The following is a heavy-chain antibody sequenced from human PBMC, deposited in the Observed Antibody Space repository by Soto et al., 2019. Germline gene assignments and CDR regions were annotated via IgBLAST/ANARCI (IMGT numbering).Heavy chain of an antibody. CDR3: AKEIRPDYFDH. V-gene: IGHV3-23*01. CDR2: ISGSGAHT. J-gene: IGHJ4*02. Sequence: PGGSLRLSCSASGFTFSSYAMNWVRQAPGKGLEWVSAISGSGAHTYYADSVKGRFTISRDNSKNTLSLQMNSLRTEDTAVYYCAKEIRPDYFDHWGQGTLVTVSS. CDR1: GFTFSSYA.